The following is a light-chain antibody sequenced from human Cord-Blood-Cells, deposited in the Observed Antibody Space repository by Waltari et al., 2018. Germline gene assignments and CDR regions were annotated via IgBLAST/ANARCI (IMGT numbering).Light chain of an antibody. Sequence: EIVLTQSPGTLSLSPGERATLSCRASQSVSSSYLAWYQQKPGQAPRLLIYGASSRATGIPDRFSGRGSGTDFTLTISRLEPEDFAVYYCQQYGSSWTFGQGP. CDR1: QSVSSSY. J-gene: IGKJ1*01. V-gene: IGKV3-20*01. CDR2: GAS. CDR3: QQYGSSWT.